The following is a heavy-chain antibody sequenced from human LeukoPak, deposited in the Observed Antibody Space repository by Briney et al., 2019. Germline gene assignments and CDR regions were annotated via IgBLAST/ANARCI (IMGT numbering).Heavy chain of an antibody. J-gene: IGHJ4*02. D-gene: IGHD6-13*01. CDR2: ISSGSGYI. V-gene: IGHV3-21*06. CDR1: GFTFGSYS. Sequence: PGGSLRLSCAASGFTFGSYSMNWVRQAPGKGLEWVSSISSGSGYIYYTDSVKGRFTIYRDNAKSLLYLQMNSLRAEDTGVYYCAREGSSSRSRGYFDYWGQGTLVTVSS. CDR3: AREGSSSRSRGYFDY.